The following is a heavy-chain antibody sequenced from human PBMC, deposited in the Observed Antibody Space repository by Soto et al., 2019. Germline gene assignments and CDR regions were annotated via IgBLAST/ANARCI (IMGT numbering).Heavy chain of an antibody. CDR3: AHRNVVVVAESTNTFDY. D-gene: IGHD2-15*01. CDR2: IYWDDDK. CDR1: GFSLSTGGVG. V-gene: IGHV2-5*02. J-gene: IGHJ4*02. Sequence: QITLKESGPTLVNPTQTLTLTCTFSGFSLSTGGVGVGWIRQPPGKALEWLALIYWDDDKRYTPSLQNRLTITKTSYNQVVLTMTNMDPVDTATYYCAHRNVVVVAESTNTFDYWGQGTLVTVSS.